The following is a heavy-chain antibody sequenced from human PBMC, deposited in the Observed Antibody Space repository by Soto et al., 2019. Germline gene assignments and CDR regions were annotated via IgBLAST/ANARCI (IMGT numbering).Heavy chain of an antibody. CDR3: ARALGVPARRDGYIGTFDY. V-gene: IGHV4-4*02. CDR1: GGSISSSNW. D-gene: IGHD5-12*01. CDR2: IYHSGST. J-gene: IGHJ4*02. Sequence: NPWETLSLTCAVSGGSISSSNWWSWVRQPPGKGLEWIGEIYHSGSTNYSPSLKSRVTISVDKSKNQFSLKLSSVTAAHTAVYYCARALGVPARRDGYIGTFDYWGQGTLVTVSS.